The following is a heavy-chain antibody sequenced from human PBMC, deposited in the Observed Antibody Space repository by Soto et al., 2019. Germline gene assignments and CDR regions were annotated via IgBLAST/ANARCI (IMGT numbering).Heavy chain of an antibody. CDR2: ISSSSSYI. J-gene: IGHJ6*02. V-gene: IGHV3-21*01. D-gene: IGHD3-22*01. Sequence: GGSLRLSCAASGFTFSSYSMNWVRQAPGKGLEWVSSISSSSSYIYYADSVKGRFTISRDNAKNSLYLQMNSLRAEDTAVYYCARVTNPGIYYDSSGYYQYYYYYGMDVWGQGTTVTVSS. CDR1: GFTFSSYS. CDR3: ARVTNPGIYYDSSGYYQYYYYYGMDV.